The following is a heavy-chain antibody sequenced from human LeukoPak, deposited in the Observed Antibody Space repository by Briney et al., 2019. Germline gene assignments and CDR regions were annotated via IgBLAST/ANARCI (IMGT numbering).Heavy chain of an antibody. J-gene: IGHJ6*02. V-gene: IGHV4-59*08. Sequence: PSETLSLTCTVSGGSISSYYWSWIRQPPGKGLEWIGYIYYSGSTNYNPSLKSRVTISVDTSKNQFSLKLSSVTAADTAVYYCARRGVVPAAMKDYYYYGMDVWGQGTTVTVSS. CDR2: IYYSGST. CDR3: ARRGVVPAAMKDYYYYGMDV. D-gene: IGHD2-2*01. CDR1: GGSISSYY.